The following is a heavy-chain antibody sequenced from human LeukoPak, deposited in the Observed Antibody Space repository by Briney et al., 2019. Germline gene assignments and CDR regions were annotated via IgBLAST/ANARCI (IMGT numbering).Heavy chain of an antibody. CDR2: VSFSSTYI. CDR3: ARQRLGYYLDS. CDR1: GFRFTDYT. Sequence: GGSLRLSCAASGFRFTDYTMNWVRQAPGKGLEWVSSVSFSSTYIYYAGSVKGRFTVSRDNAKNSLYLQMNSLGDGDTAVYYCARQRLGYYLDSWGQGTLVTVSS. D-gene: IGHD5-24*01. V-gene: IGHV3-21*01. J-gene: IGHJ4*02.